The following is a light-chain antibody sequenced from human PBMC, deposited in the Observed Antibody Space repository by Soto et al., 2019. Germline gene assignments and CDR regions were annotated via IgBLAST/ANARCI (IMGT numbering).Light chain of an antibody. Sequence: EIVFPQSPGTLSLSPGERATLYCRARQSVRSSSLAWYQQKPGQAPRLLIYGASSRATGIPARFSGSGYGTDFNLTISSLETEDFAVYYCQQRGDWPPTFGGGTKVDIK. J-gene: IGKJ4*01. CDR3: QQRGDWPPT. CDR2: GAS. CDR1: QSVRSSS. V-gene: IGKV3D-20*02.